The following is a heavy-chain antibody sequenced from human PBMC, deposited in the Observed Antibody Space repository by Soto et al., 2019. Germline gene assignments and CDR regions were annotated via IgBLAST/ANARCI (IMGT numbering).Heavy chain of an antibody. CDR3: ARGNFWNPNDY. Sequence: QVQLQESGPGLVKPSQTLSLTCTVSGGSISSGGYYWSWIRQHPGKGLEWIGYIYYSGSTYYNPSLKSRVIISVDTSKNQFSLKLSSMTAADTSVYYCARGNFWNPNDYWGQGTLVTVSS. V-gene: IGHV4-31*03. D-gene: IGHD1-1*01. J-gene: IGHJ4*02. CDR1: GGSISSGGYY. CDR2: IYYSGST.